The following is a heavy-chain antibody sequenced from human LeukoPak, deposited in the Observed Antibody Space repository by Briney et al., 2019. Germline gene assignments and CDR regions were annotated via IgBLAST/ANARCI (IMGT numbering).Heavy chain of an antibody. V-gene: IGHV3-33*08. J-gene: IGHJ4*02. Sequence: GRSLRLSCAASGFTFSSCGMHWVRQAPGKGLEWVAVIWYGGSSTHYADSGKSRFTISRDNSKNTLYLQMNSLRAEDTAVYSCATDGSKVREVIAYYFDYWGQGALVTVSS. CDR1: GFTFSSCG. CDR2: IWYGGSST. D-gene: IGHD3-10*01. CDR3: ATDGSKVREVIAYYFDY.